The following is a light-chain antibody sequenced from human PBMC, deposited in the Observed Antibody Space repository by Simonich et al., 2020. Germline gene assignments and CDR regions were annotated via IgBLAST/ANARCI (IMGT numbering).Light chain of an antibody. CDR3: CSYAGSSTVV. J-gene: IGLJ2*01. CDR1: SSDVGSYNL. V-gene: IGLV2-23*01. Sequence: QSALTQPASVSGSPGQSITISCPGTSSDVGSYNLVSWYQHHPGKAPKLMIYEGRKRPSGVSNRFSGSKSGNTASLTISGLQAEDEADYYCCSYAGSSTVVFGGGTKLTVL. CDR2: EGR.